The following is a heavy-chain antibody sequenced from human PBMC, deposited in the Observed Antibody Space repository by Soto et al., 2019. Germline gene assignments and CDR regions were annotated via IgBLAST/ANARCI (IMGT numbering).Heavy chain of an antibody. J-gene: IGHJ6*02. D-gene: IGHD3-10*01. Sequence: GGSLRLSCISSGFTFRTYTMNWVRQAPGKGLEWVSGIRGFSPYTFYAESVKGRFTISRDNAKNSLYLQMNSLRAEDTAVYYCARDRGYDAHDYYYIAMVVWGQATTVTVSS. V-gene: IGHV3-21*01. CDR3: ARDRGYDAHDYYYIAMVV. CDR1: GFTFRTYT. CDR2: IRGFSPYT.